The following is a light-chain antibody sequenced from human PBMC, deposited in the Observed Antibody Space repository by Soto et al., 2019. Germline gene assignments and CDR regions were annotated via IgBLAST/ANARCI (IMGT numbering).Light chain of an antibody. CDR1: QSISSY. CDR3: QQNYSTPWT. CDR2: AAS. V-gene: IGKV1-39*01. J-gene: IGKJ1*01. Sequence: DIQMTQSPSSLSASVGDSVTITCRASQSISSYLNWYQQKPGKAPKLLIYAASSLQSGVPSRFSGSGSWTDVTLTISSLQPEDFATYYCQQNYSTPWTFGQGTKVEIK.